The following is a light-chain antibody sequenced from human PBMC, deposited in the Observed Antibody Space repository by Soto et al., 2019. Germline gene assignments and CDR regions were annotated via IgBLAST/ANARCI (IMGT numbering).Light chain of an antibody. J-gene: IGKJ4*01. V-gene: IGKV3-15*01. CDR2: GAS. CDR1: QSVSSN. Sequence: EIVMTQSPATLSVSPGERATLSCRASQSVSSNLAWYQQKPGQAPRLLIYGASTRATGIPARFSGSGSGTEFTLTISSLQSEDFAVYYCQQYNELPLTFGGGTKVDIK. CDR3: QQYNELPLT.